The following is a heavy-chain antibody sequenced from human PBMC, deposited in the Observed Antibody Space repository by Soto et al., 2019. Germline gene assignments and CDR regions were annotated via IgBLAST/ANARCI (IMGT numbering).Heavy chain of an antibody. CDR2: ISSSSSYI. Sequence: PGGSLRLSCAASGFTFSSYSMNWVRQAPGKGLEWVSSISSSSSYIYYADSVKGRFTISRDNAKNSLYLQMNSLRAEDTAVYYCARLGMGGDYYYYGMDVWGQGTTVTVSS. V-gene: IGHV3-21*01. D-gene: IGHD4-17*01. CDR1: GFTFSSYS. CDR3: ARLGMGGDYYYYGMDV. J-gene: IGHJ6*02.